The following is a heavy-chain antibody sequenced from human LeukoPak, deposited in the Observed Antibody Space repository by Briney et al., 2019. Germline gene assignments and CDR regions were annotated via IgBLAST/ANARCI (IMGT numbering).Heavy chain of an antibody. J-gene: IGHJ3*02. V-gene: IGHV3-23*01. CDR3: AKDKTAGTTGPGGDAFDI. D-gene: IGHD1-1*01. CDR2: ISGSGGST. Sequence: PGGSLRLSCAASGFTFSSYAMSWVRQAPGKGLEWVSAISGSGGSTYYADSVKGRFTISRDNSKNTLYLQMNSLRAEDMALYYCAKDKTAGTTGPGGDAFDIWGQGTMVTVSS. CDR1: GFTFSSYA.